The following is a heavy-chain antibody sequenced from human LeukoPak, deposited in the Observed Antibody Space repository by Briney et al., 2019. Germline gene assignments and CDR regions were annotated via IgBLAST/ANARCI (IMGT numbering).Heavy chain of an antibody. CDR2: IKLDGSEK. V-gene: IGHV3-7*03. J-gene: IGHJ5*02. CDR3: ARDASYYDILTGYYNWFDP. D-gene: IGHD3-9*01. Sequence: GGSLRLSCAASGFTFSSYWMSWVRQAPGKGLEWVANIKLDGSEKYYVDSVKGRFTISRDNAENSLYLQMNSLRAEDTAVYYCARDASYYDILTGYYNWFDPWGQGTLVTVSS. CDR1: GFTFSSYW.